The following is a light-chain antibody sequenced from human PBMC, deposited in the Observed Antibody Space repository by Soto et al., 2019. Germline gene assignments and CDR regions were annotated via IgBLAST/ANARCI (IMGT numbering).Light chain of an antibody. Sequence: VVLTQSPATLSLSPVERATLSCRASDTINIYLAWYQQKPGQAPRLLIYDASNRATGIPARFSGSGSGTDFTLTIRSLEPEDFAIYYCQQRYNWPPLTFGQGTRLEIK. CDR1: DTINIY. CDR2: DAS. V-gene: IGKV3-11*01. CDR3: QQRYNWPPLT. J-gene: IGKJ5*01.